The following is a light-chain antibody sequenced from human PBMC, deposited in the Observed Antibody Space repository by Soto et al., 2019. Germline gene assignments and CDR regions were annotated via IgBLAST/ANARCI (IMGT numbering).Light chain of an antibody. V-gene: IGLV2-14*01. CDR1: SSDVGGYNY. J-gene: IGLJ2*01. CDR2: DVS. Sequence: QSALTQPASVSGSPGQSITISCTGTSSDVGGYNYVSWYQQHPGKAPKLMIYDVSNRPSGVANRFSGSKSGNTASLTISGLQAEDAADYYCSSYTSRSPRVFGGGTKLTVL. CDR3: SSYTSRSPRV.